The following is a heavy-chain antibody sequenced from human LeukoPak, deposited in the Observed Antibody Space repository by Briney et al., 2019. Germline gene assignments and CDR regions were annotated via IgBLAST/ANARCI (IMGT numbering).Heavy chain of an antibody. D-gene: IGHD3-10*01. J-gene: IGHJ6*03. CDR2: FSGSGGST. CDR3: AKDIADGSGSPIVYYYYYMDV. CDR1: GFTFSSYA. Sequence: GGSLRLSCAASGFTFSSYAMSWVRQAPGKGLECISGFSGSGGSTYYADSVKGRFTISRDNSKNTLYLQMNSLRAEDTALYYCAKDIADGSGSPIVYYYYYMDVWGKGTTVTISS. V-gene: IGHV3-23*01.